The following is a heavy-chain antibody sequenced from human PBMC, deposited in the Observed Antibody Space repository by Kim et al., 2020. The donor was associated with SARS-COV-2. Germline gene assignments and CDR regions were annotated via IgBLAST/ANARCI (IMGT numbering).Heavy chain of an antibody. CDR3: ARGTPVLRFLEWFPPDMDV. Sequence: SETLSLTCTVSGGSISSYYWSWIRQPPGKGLEWIGYIYYSGSTNYNPSLKSRVTISVDTSKNQFSLKLSSVTAADTAVYYCARGTPVLRFLEWFPPDMDVWGKGTTVTVSS. CDR2: IYYSGST. V-gene: IGHV4-59*01. D-gene: IGHD3-3*01. J-gene: IGHJ6*03. CDR1: GGSISSYY.